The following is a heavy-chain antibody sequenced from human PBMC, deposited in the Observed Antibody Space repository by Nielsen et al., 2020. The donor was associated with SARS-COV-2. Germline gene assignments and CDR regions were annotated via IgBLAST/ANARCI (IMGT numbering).Heavy chain of an antibody. D-gene: IGHD3-10*01. Sequence: WIRQPPGKGLEWIGYIYYSGSTYYNPSLKSRVTISVDTSKNQFSLKLSSVTAADTAVYYCAGETAMVRGVTTRTYYYYGMDVWGQGTTVTVSS. J-gene: IGHJ6*02. V-gene: IGHV4-31*02. CDR3: AGETAMVRGVTTRTYYYYGMDV. CDR2: IYYSGST.